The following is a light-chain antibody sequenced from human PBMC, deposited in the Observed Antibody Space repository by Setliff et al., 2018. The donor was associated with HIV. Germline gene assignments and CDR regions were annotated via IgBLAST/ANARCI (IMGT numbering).Light chain of an antibody. V-gene: IGLV2-14*01. CDR1: SSDVGGYDY. CDR2: EVS. CDR3: CSYTSTSARG. J-gene: IGLJ1*01. Sequence: QSVLTQPASVSGSPGQSITISCTGTSSDVGGYDYVSWYQLHPGKTPKLMIFEVSNRPSGVSYRFSGSKSGNTASLTISGLRPEDEGDYFCCSYTSTSARGFGTGTKAPS.